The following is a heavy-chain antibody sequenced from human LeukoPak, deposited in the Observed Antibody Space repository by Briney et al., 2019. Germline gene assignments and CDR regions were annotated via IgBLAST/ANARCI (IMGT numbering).Heavy chain of an antibody. J-gene: IGHJ3*02. CDR1: GFTVSSNY. V-gene: IGHV3-53*01. D-gene: IGHD3-10*01. CDR3: AGSYYGSGRAAFDI. CDR2: IYSGGST. Sequence: GGSLRLSCAASGFTVSSNYMSWVRQAPGKGLEWVSVIYSGGSTYYADSVKGRFTISRDNSKNTLYLQMNSLRAEDTAVYYCAGSYYGSGRAAFDIWGQGTMVTVSS.